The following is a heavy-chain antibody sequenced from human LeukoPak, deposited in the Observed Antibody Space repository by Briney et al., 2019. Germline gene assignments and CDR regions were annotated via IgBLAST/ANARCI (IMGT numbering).Heavy chain of an antibody. CDR1: GFTVSSNY. V-gene: IGHV3-53*01. CDR3: AREGSYDSSTMWYFDY. CDR2: IYSGGTI. Sequence: GGSLRLSCAASGFTVSSNYMAWVRQAPGKGLEWVSVIYSGGTIYYADSVKGRFTIPRDNSKNTLYLQMNSLRAEDTAVYYCAREGSYDSSTMWYFDYWGQGTLVTVSS. J-gene: IGHJ4*02. D-gene: IGHD3-22*01.